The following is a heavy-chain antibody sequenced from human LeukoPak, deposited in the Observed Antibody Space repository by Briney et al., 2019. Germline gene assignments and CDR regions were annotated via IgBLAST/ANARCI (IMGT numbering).Heavy chain of an antibody. Sequence: GGSLRLSCAASGFTFSNYAMSWVRQAPGKGLEWVSGISGSGGSTYYADSVKGRFTISRDNSKNTLYLQMNSLRAEDTAVYYCAKGSLPAPSDYWGQGTLVTVSS. CDR2: ISGSGGST. V-gene: IGHV3-23*01. CDR3: AKGSLPAPSDY. J-gene: IGHJ4*02. D-gene: IGHD2-2*01. CDR1: GFTFSNYA.